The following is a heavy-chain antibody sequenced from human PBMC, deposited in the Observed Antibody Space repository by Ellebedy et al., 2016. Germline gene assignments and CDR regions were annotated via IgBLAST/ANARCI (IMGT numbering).Heavy chain of an antibody. V-gene: IGHV3-21*01. CDR1: GFTFSSYS. CDR3: ARDGSSTSRFDY. Sequence: GESLKISXAASGFTFSSYSMNWVRQAPGKGLEWVSSISSSSSYIYYADSVKGRFTISRDNAKNSLYLQMNSLRAEDTAVYYCARDGSSTSRFDYWGQGTLVTVSS. J-gene: IGHJ4*02. CDR2: ISSSSSYI. D-gene: IGHD2-2*01.